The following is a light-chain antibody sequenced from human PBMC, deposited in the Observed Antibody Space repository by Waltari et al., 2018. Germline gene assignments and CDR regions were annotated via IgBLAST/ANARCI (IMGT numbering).Light chain of an antibody. J-gene: IGLJ2*01. CDR3: GTWDSSLSAVV. Sequence: QSVLTQPPSVSAAPGQRVTITCSGSSSNIGKNYVSWHQQLPGTAPKLLIYDNNKRPSGIPDRYAGSKTVSTANLRITGLQTGDEADYYCGTWDSSLSAVVFGGGTKLTVL. CDR2: DNN. CDR1: SSNIGKNY. V-gene: IGLV1-51*01.